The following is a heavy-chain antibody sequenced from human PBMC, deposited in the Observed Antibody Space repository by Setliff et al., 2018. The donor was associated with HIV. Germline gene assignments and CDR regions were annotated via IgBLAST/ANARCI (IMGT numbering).Heavy chain of an antibody. D-gene: IGHD6-19*01. CDR1: GFSLSTSGVG. Sequence: SGPTLVNPTQTLTLTCTFSGFSLSTSGVGVGWIRQPPGKALEWLALIYWDDDKRYSPSLKSRLTITKDTSKSQVVLTMTNMDPVDTATYYCAHNHLAVAGSHYFDYWGQGTLVTVSS. CDR2: IYWDDDK. J-gene: IGHJ4*02. V-gene: IGHV2-5*02. CDR3: AHNHLAVAGSHYFDY.